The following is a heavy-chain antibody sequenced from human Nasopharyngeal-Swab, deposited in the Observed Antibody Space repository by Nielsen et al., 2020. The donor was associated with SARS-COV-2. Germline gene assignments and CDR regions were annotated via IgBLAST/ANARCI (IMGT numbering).Heavy chain of an antibody. CDR2: IYPGDSDT. V-gene: IGHV5-51*01. D-gene: IGHD4-11*01. J-gene: IGHJ6*02. Sequence: GESLKISCTGSGYSFTSYWIGWVRQMPGKGLEWVGIIYPGDSDTGYSPSFQGQVTISADKSISTAYLQWSSLKASDTAMYYCARRHEVRTTVTHYYYYGMDVWGQGTTVTVSS. CDR1: GYSFTSYW. CDR3: ARRHEVRTTVTHYYYYGMDV.